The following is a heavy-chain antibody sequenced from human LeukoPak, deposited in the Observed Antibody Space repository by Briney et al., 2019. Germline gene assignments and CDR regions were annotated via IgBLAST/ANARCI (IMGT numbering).Heavy chain of an antibody. D-gene: IGHD2-2*02. J-gene: IGHJ5*02. V-gene: IGHV1-18*01. CDR3: ARWVPYCSSTSCYSGWFDP. CDR1: GYTFTSYG. Sequence: ASVKVSCKASGYTFTSYGISWVRQAPGQGLEWMGWISAYNGNTNYAQKLQGRVTMTTDTSTSTAYMELRSLRSDDTAVYYCARWVPYCSSTSCYSGWFDPWGQGTLVTVSS. CDR2: ISAYNGNT.